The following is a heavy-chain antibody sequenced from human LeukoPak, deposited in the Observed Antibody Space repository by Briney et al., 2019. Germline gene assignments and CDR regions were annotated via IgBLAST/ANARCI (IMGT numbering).Heavy chain of an antibody. J-gene: IGHJ4*02. CDR3: ATGREITLIATRYYFDY. D-gene: IGHD3-22*01. Sequence: GASVKVSCTASGGTFSTYAISWVRQAPGQGLEWMGGIIPIFGAANYAQKFQGRVTITADESTSTAYMDLYSLKSEDTALYYCATGREITLIATRYYFDYWGQGTLVTVSS. CDR2: IIPIFGAA. CDR1: GGTFSTYA. V-gene: IGHV1-69*01.